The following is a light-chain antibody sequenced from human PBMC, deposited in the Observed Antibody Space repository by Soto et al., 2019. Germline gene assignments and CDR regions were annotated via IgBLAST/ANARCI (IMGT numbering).Light chain of an antibody. J-gene: IGKJ1*01. CDR1: QSVSSSY. CDR3: QQYGISQWT. CDR2: GAS. V-gene: IGKV3-20*01. Sequence: EIVLTQSPGTLSLSPGERATLSCRASQSVSSSYLAWYQQKPGQAPRLLIYGASSRATGIPDRFSGSGSGTDFTLTISRLEPEDFAVYYCQQYGISQWTFGQGTKVELK.